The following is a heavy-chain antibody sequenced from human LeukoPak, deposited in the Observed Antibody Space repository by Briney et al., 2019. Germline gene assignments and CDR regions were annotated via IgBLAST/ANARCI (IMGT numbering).Heavy chain of an antibody. CDR1: GGSISSSNW. D-gene: IGHD3-22*01. Sequence: SETLSLTCAVSGGSISSSNWWSWVRQPPGKGLEWIGEIYHSGSTNYNPSLKSRVTISVDKSRNQFSLKLNSVTAADTAVYYCAKSNGYGLIDIWGQGTMVTVSS. V-gene: IGHV4-4*02. CDR3: AKSNGYGLIDI. J-gene: IGHJ3*02. CDR2: IYHSGST.